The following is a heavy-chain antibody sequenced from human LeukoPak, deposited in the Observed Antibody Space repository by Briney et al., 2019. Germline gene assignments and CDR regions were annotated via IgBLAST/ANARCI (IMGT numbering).Heavy chain of an antibody. Sequence: PGGSLRLSCAASGFTFSSYAMSWVRQAPGKGLEWVSAISGSGGSTYYADSVKGRFTISRDNSKNTLYLQMNSLRAEDTAVYYCAKVNWYYNSGTYAGDCWGQGTLVTVSS. J-gene: IGHJ4*02. CDR3: AKVNWYYNSGTYAGDC. D-gene: IGHD3-10*01. CDR1: GFTFSSYA. CDR2: ISGSGGST. V-gene: IGHV3-23*01.